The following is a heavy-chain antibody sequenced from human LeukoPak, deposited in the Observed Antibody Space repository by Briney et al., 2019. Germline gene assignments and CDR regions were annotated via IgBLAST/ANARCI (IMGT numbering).Heavy chain of an antibody. D-gene: IGHD6-13*01. CDR3: AKGRGIVAAGSWFDA. CDR1: RFTFSSYA. CDR2: ISGGGGKT. Sequence: SGGSLRLSYAASRFTFSSYAMNWVRQAPGKGLEWVSMISGGGGKTHFADSVKGRFNISRDNSKNTLSLQMNSLRAEDTAIYYCAKGRGIVAAGSWFDAWGQGILVTVSS. J-gene: IGHJ5*02. V-gene: IGHV3-23*01.